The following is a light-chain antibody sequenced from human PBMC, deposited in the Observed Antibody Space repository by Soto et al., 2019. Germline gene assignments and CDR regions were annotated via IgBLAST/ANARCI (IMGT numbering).Light chain of an antibody. J-gene: IGKJ1*01. V-gene: IGKV3-20*01. CDR3: QQYGSSGT. CDR2: GAS. CDR1: QSVDNN. Sequence: IVMTQSPVTLSASPWESATLSCRASQSVDNNVAWYQQKPGQAPRLLIYGASSRATGVPDRFSASGSGTDFTLTISRLEPEDFAVYYCQQYGSSGTFGQGTRWIS.